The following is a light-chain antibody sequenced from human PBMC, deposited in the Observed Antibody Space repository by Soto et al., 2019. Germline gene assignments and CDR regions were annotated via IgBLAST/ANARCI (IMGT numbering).Light chain of an antibody. CDR2: AAS. Sequence: DIPMTQSPSSLSASVGGRVTITCRASQSISSYLNWYQQKPGKAPKLLIYAASSLQSGVPSRFSGSGSGTDFTLTISSLQPEDFATYYCQQSYSTPLTFGGGTKGEIK. CDR1: QSISSY. J-gene: IGKJ4*01. CDR3: QQSYSTPLT. V-gene: IGKV1-39*01.